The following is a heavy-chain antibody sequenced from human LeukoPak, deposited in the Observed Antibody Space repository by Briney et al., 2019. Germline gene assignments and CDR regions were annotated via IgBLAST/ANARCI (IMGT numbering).Heavy chain of an antibody. CDR1: SGAISTSHWL. V-gene: IGHV4-39*01. CDR3: ARHYGP. J-gene: IGHJ5*02. CDR2: IYDSGST. Sequence: SGTLSLTCTVSSGAISTSHWLSWVRQPPGKGLEWIGSIYDSGSTYYNPSLKSRVTISVDTSKNQFSLKLNSVTAADTAVYYCARHYGPWGQGTLVTVSS. D-gene: IGHD3-10*01.